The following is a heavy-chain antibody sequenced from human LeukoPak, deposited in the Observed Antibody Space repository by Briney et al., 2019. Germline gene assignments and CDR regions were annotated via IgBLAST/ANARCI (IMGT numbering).Heavy chain of an antibody. CDR2: ISGSGGST. CDR1: GFTFSSYA. V-gene: IGHV3-23*01. CDR3: AKDLLYVSSFDWFAP. Sequence: GGSLRLSCAASGFTFSSYAMSWVRQAPGKGLEWVSAISGSGGSTYYADSVKGRFTISRDNSKNTLYLQMNSLRAEDTAVYYCAKDLLYVSSFDWFAPWGQGTLVTVSS. D-gene: IGHD6-6*01. J-gene: IGHJ5*02.